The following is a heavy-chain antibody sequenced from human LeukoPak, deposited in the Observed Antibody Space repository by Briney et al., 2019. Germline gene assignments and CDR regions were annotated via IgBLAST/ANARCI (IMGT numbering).Heavy chain of an antibody. J-gene: IGHJ4*02. CDR2: ISDDGSRQ. V-gene: IGHV3-30-3*01. CDR1: GFTFSNYA. CDR3: ARANCGGDCFPYYFDY. Sequence: PGGSLRLSCAATGFTFSNYAIHWGRQAPGKGLEWVAFISDDGSRQHYADSVKGRFTISRDNSKNTLNLQMNSLRAEDTAVYYCARANCGGDCFPYYFDYWGQGTLVTVSS. D-gene: IGHD2-21*02.